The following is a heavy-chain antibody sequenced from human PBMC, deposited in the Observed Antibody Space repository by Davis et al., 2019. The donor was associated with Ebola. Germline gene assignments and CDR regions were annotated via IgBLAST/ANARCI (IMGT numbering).Heavy chain of an antibody. CDR3: ARAYSSSWYGENWFDP. CDR1: GGSISSSSYY. CDR2: IYYSGST. V-gene: IGHV4-39*07. D-gene: IGHD6-13*01. J-gene: IGHJ5*02. Sequence: SETLSLTCTVSGGSISSSSYYWGWIRQPPGKGLEWIGSIYYSGSTYYNPSLKSRVTISVDTSKNQFSLKLSSVTAADTAVYYCARAYSSSWYGENWFDPWGQGTLVTVSS.